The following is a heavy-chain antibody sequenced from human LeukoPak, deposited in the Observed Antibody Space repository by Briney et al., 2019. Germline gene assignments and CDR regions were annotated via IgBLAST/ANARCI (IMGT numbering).Heavy chain of an antibody. D-gene: IGHD2-2*01. CDR2: IIVSDDST. Sequence: GGSLRLSCAASGFTSSDYTMNWVGQSPGKGLEWVSGIIVSDDSTYYADSVKGRFTISRDKSNNMLHLQMNSLRAEDTAVYYCARDRYCVSTNCPYDCWGQGTPVTVSS. J-gene: IGHJ4*02. V-gene: IGHV3-23*01. CDR3: ARDRYCVSTNCPYDC. CDR1: GFTSSDYT.